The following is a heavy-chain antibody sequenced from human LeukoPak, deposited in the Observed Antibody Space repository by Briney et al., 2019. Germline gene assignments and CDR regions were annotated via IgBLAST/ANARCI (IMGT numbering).Heavy chain of an antibody. D-gene: IGHD3-22*01. CDR2: ISAYNANT. CDR1: GYTFTSYG. Sequence: ASVKVSCKASGYTFTSYGISWVRQAPGQGLEWMGWISAYNANTNYAQKLQGRVTMTTDTSTSTAYMELRSLRSDDTAVYYCVREVFEPYYDDSSGYYYFDYWGQGTLVTVSS. J-gene: IGHJ4*02. V-gene: IGHV1-18*01. CDR3: VREVFEPYYDDSSGYYYFDY.